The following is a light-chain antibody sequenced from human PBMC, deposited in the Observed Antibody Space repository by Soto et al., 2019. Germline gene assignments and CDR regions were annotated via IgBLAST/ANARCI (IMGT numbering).Light chain of an antibody. CDR3: QQYGSSPRT. CDR1: QSVSSSY. J-gene: IGKJ1*01. V-gene: IGKV3-20*01. CDR2: GAS. Sequence: EIVLTQSPGTRSLSRGGRATLSCRASQSVSSSYLAWYQQKPGQAPRLLIYGASSRATGIPDRFSGSGSGTDFTLTISRLEPEDFAVYYCQQYGSSPRTFGQGTKVDI.